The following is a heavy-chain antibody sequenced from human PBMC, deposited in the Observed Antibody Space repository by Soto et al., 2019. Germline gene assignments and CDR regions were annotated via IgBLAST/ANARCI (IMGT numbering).Heavy chain of an antibody. J-gene: IGHJ4*02. CDR1: GFTFSSYA. CDR2: ISGNGGST. Sequence: GGSLRLSCAASGFTFSSYAMSWVRQAPGKGLEWVSAISGNGGSTCYADSVKGRFTISRDNAKNTLYLQMNSLRAEDTAVYYCVRTSLVVAAATREDYWGQGTLVTVSS. CDR3: VRTSLVVAAATREDY. D-gene: IGHD2-15*01. V-gene: IGHV3-23*01.